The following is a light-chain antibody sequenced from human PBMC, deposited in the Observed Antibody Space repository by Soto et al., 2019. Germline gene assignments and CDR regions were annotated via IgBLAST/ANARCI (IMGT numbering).Light chain of an antibody. CDR2: EDD. V-gene: IGLV6-57*02. CDR1: GGSIASNY. CDR3: QSYGRTTDVV. J-gene: IGLJ2*01. Sequence: NFMLTQPHSVSESPGKTVTISCTGSGGSIASNYVQWYQQRPNSAPTAVIYEDDQRPSGVPDRFSGSIDSSSNSAFLTISGLKTEDEADYYCQSYGRTTDVVFGGGTKLTVL.